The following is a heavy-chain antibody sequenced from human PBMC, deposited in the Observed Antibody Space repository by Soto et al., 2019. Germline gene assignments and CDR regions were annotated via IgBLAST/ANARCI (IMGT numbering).Heavy chain of an antibody. CDR2: IYYSGST. D-gene: IGHD3-3*01. J-gene: IGHJ6*03. CDR1: CGSLSSYY. CDR3: VRRRNDFWSGYANYMDV. Sequence: ASETLSLTWTVSCGSLSSYYWSWIRQPPGKGLEWIGYIYYSGSTNYNPSLKSRVTISVDTSKNQFSLKLSSVTAADTAVYYCVRRRNDFWSGYANYMDVWGKGTTVTVSS. V-gene: IGHV4-59*01.